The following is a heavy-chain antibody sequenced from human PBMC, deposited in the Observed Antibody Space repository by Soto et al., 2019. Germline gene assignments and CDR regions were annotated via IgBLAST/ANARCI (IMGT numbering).Heavy chain of an antibody. D-gene: IGHD2-15*01. V-gene: IGHV3-53*04. CDR2: IYSGGST. CDR1: GFTVSSNY. J-gene: IGHJ4*02. Sequence: EVQLVESGGGLVQPGGSLRLSCAASGFTVSSNYMSWVRQAPGKGLEWVSVIYSGGSTYYADSVKGRFTISRHNSKNTLYLQMNRLRAEDTAVYYCARDCSGGSCYPGDYWGQGTLVTVSS. CDR3: ARDCSGGSCYPGDY.